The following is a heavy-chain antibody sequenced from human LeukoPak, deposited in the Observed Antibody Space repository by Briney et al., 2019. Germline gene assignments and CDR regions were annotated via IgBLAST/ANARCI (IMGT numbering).Heavy chain of an antibody. J-gene: IGHJ3*02. V-gene: IGHV3-30-3*01. CDR1: GFXFSSYA. CDR2: ISYDGSNK. Sequence: GGSLRLSCVASGFXFSSYAIHWVRQAPGKGLEWMAVISYDGSNKYYADSVKGRFTISRDNSKNTLYLQMNSLRAEDTAVYYCARDGAIVVVVADNDAFDIWGQGTMVTVSS. D-gene: IGHD2-15*01. CDR3: ARDGAIVVVVADNDAFDI.